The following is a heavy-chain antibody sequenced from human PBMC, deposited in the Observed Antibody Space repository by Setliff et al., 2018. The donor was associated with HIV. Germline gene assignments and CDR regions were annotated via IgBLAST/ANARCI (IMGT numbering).Heavy chain of an antibody. V-gene: IGHV3-7*03. CDR1: GFTFRRYG. D-gene: IGHD3-16*01. CDR3: ATDRGYNWFDP. Sequence: PGGSLRLSCAASGFTFRRYGMYWVRQAPGKGLEWVANIKQDGSEKYYVDSVKGRFTISRDNAKNSLYLQMNSLRAEDTAVYYCATDRGYNWFDPWGQGTLVTVSS. CDR2: IKQDGSEK. J-gene: IGHJ5*02.